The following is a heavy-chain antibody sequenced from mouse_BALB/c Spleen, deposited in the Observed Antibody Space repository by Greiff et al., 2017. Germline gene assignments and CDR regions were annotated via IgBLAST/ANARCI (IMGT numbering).Heavy chain of an antibody. CDR3: ARHFTHYFDY. V-gene: IGHV7-1*02. D-gene: IGHD1-1*01. Sequence: EVQGVESGGGLVQPGGSLRLSCATSGFTFSDFYMEWVRQPPGKRLEWIAASRNKANDYTTEYSASVKGRFTISRDNAKNTLYLQMSSLRSEDTAMYYCARHFTHYFDYWGQGTTLTVSA. CDR2: SRNKANDYTT. CDR1: GFTFSDFY. J-gene: IGHJ2*01.